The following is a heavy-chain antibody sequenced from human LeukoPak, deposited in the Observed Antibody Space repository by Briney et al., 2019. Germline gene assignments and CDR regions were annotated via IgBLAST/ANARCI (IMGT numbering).Heavy chain of an antibody. CDR2: IVVDSDNT. CDR3: AAPYASSWFDL. D-gene: IGHD2-2*01. J-gene: IGHJ5*02. Sequence: SVKVSCKASGFTFTSRSAVQWVRQARGQRLEWIGWIVVDSDNTNYAENFQERATITRDMSASTSYMELSSLRSEDTAVYFCAAPYASSWFDLWGQGTLVTVSS. V-gene: IGHV1-58*01. CDR1: GFTFTSRSA.